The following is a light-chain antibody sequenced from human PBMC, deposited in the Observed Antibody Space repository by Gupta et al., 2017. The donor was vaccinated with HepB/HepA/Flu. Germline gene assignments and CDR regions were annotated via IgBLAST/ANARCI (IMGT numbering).Light chain of an antibody. J-gene: IGKJ4*01. CDR3: QHENNCPIT. V-gene: IGKV3-15*01. Sequence: EIVMTQSPGNLSLSPGETVTLACTASQSVSVNLAWYQQRPGQAPRLLVYCAFTRATGMSARFSGSGSGTDFNLTISSLQSEDSAIYFCQHENNCPITFGGGTKVEIK. CDR2: CAF. CDR1: QSVSVN.